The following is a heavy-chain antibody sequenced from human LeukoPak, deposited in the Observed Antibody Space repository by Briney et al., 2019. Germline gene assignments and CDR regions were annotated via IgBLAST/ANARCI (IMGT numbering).Heavy chain of an antibody. J-gene: IGHJ4*02. Sequence: GGSLRLSCVASGFTFSNYYMHWVRQAPGKGLEWVAIISDDGERKFYADSVRGRITISRDKSQNTLFLQMNSLRADDTAVYFCAKDLSGHWCIDYWGQGTLVTVSS. CDR1: GFTFSNYY. D-gene: IGHD4/OR15-4a*01. V-gene: IGHV3-30*18. CDR3: AKDLSGHWCIDY. CDR2: ISDDGERK.